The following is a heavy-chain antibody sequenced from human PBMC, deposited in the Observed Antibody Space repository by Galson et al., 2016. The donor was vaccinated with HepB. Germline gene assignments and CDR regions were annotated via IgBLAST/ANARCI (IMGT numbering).Heavy chain of an antibody. D-gene: IGHD2-21*02. Sequence: SVKVSCKASGYTFSDYYIHWVRQAPGQGLEWMGKINPSGGSTRYAQKFQGRVTINSDTSTSTVHMELSSLRAEDTAVYYCARDEVTRAFYGMDVWGQGTTVTVSS. CDR2: INPSGGST. CDR1: GYTFSDYY. V-gene: IGHV1-46*01. J-gene: IGHJ6*02. CDR3: ARDEVTRAFYGMDV.